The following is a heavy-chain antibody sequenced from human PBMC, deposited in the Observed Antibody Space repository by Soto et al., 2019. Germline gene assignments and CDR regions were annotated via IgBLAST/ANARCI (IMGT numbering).Heavy chain of an antibody. Sequence: SETLSLTCAVYGGSFSGYYWSWIRQPPGKGLEWIGEINHSGSTNYNPSLKSRVTISVDTSKNQFSLKLSSVTAADTAVYYCARGLENAMVRGVIIPLRPQDKNGFDYWGQGTLVTVSS. CDR1: GGSFSGYY. CDR2: INHSGST. V-gene: IGHV4-34*01. J-gene: IGHJ5*01. CDR3: ARGLENAMVRGVIIPLRPQDKNGFDY. D-gene: IGHD3-10*01.